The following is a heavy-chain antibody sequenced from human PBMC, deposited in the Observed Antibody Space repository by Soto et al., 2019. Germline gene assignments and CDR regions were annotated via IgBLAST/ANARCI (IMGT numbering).Heavy chain of an antibody. J-gene: IGHJ6*02. CDR1: GGSVSSGSYY. V-gene: IGHV4-61*01. D-gene: IGHD4-4*01. Sequence: SETLSLTCTVSGGSVSSGSYYWSWIRQPPGKGLEWIGYIYYSGSTNYNPSLKSRVTISVDTSKNQFSLKLSSVTAADTAVYYCARDSLQFAPKRITPYYYYGMDVWGQGTTVTVSS. CDR3: ARDSLQFAPKRITPYYYYGMDV. CDR2: IYYSGST.